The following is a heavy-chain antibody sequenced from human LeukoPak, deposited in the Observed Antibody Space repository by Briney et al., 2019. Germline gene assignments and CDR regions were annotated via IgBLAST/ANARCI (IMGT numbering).Heavy chain of an antibody. D-gene: IGHD3-3*01. CDR3: AARGGDYYDFWSGYPKDYYYGMDV. V-gene: IGHV1-18*01. J-gene: IGHJ6*02. Sequence: ASVKVSCRASGFMFTRYTISWLRQAPGQGLEWVGWISPYTGNTNYAQKVQGRVTMTTDASTNSAYMELRSLRSDDTAVYYCAARGGDYYDFWSGYPKDYYYGMDVWGQGTTVTVSS. CDR1: GFMFTRYT. CDR2: ISPYTGNT.